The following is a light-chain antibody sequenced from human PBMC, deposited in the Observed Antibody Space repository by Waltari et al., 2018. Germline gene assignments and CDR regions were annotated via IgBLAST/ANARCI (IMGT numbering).Light chain of an antibody. V-gene: IGLV3-25*03. CDR2: KDS. Sequence: SYELTQPPSVSVSPGQTARITCSGDAFPKQYAYWYQQKPGQAPVLVIYKDSERHSGIPERFSGSSSGTTVTLTISGVQAEDEADYYCQSADSSGTYVVFGGGTKLTVL. CDR3: QSADSSGTYVV. CDR1: AFPKQY. J-gene: IGLJ2*01.